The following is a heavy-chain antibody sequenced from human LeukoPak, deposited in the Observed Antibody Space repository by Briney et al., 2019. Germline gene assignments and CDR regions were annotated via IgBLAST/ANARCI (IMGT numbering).Heavy chain of an antibody. D-gene: IGHD6-19*01. V-gene: IGHV1-18*01. CDR1: GYTFTSYG. CDR3: AREDSSGWYPNWFDP. CDR2: INAYNGNT. Sequence: ASVKVSCKASGYTFTSYGISWVRQAPGQGLEWMGWINAYNGNTNYAQKLQGRVTMTTDTSTSTAYMELRSLRSDDTAVYYCAREDSSGWYPNWFDPWGQGTLVTVSS. J-gene: IGHJ5*02.